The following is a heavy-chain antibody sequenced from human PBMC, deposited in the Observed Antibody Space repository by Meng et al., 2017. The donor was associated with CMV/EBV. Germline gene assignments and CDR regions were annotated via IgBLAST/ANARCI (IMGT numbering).Heavy chain of an antibody. CDR1: GYSFPNYW. J-gene: IGHJ4*02. V-gene: IGHV5-51*01. CDR2: IYPGDSDT. Sequence: GGPLRLSCKVSGYSFPNYWIGWVRQMPGKGLEWLGIIYPGDSDTRYSPSFQGQVTISADKSISTAYLQWSSLKASDTAIYYCARHSAPNVAASGVIYFDYWGQGTLVTVSS. D-gene: IGHD6-13*01. CDR3: ARHSAPNVAASGVIYFDY.